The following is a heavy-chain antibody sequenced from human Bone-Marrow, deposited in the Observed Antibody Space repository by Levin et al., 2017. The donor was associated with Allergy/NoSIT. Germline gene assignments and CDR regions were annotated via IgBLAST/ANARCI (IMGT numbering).Heavy chain of an antibody. Sequence: PEASVKVSCAASGLSFSNYDMNWVRQAPGKGLEWVSSISSGSSHIDYADSVKGRFTISRANAKNSLYLQMNSLRLEDTAVYFCASWAMFYYDGSDFDYFYYGMDVWGQGTTVTVSS. V-gene: IGHV3-21*06. CDR1: GLSFSNYD. CDR2: ISSGSSHI. J-gene: IGHJ6*02. CDR3: ASWAMFYYDGSDFDYFYYGMDV. D-gene: IGHD3-16*01.